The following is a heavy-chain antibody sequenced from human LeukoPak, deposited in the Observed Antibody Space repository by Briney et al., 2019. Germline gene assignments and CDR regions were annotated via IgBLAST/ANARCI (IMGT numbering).Heavy chain of an antibody. CDR3: ARGKTAGYYYMDV. V-gene: IGHV1-69*05. CDR2: IIPIFGTA. CDR1: GGTFSSYA. J-gene: IGHJ6*03. Sequence: SVKVSCKASGGTFSSYAISWVRQPPGQGLEWMGGIIPIFGTANYAQKFQGRVTITTDESTSTAYMELSSLRSEDTAVYYCARGKTAGYYYMDVWGKGTTVTVSS.